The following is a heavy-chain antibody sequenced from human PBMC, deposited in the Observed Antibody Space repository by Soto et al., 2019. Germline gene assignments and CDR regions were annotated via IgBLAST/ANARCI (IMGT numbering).Heavy chain of an antibody. CDR2: IKQDGSEK. CDR1: GFTFSSYW. Sequence: GGSLRLSCAASGFTFSSYWMSWVRQAPGKGLEWVANIKQDGSEKYYVDSVKGRFTISRDNAKNSLYLQMNSLRSDDSAVYYCARELYSSSSFDYWGQGTLVTVSS. J-gene: IGHJ4*02. V-gene: IGHV3-7*01. D-gene: IGHD6-6*01. CDR3: ARELYSSSSFDY.